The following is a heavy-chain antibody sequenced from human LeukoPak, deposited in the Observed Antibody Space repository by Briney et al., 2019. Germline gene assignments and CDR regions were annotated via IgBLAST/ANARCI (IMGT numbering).Heavy chain of an antibody. CDR2: ISGSGGST. J-gene: IGHJ4*02. CDR1: GFTFSSYA. Sequence: PGGSLRLSCAASGFTFSSYAMSWVRQAPGKGLEWVSAISGSGGSTYYADSVKGRFTISRDNSKNTLYLQMNSLRAEDTAVYYCAKGKGYYDILTHLDYWGQGTLVTVSS. D-gene: IGHD3-9*01. V-gene: IGHV3-23*01. CDR3: AKGKGYYDILTHLDY.